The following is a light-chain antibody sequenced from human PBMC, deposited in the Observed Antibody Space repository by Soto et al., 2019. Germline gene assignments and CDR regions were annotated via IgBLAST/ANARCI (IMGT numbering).Light chain of an antibody. CDR1: SGSIASQY. CDR2: EIN. Sequence: NFMLTQPHSVSESPGKTVTISCTRGSGSIASQYVQWYQQRPGSAPRTVMYEINQRPSGVPDRFSGSIDSSSNSASLTIFGLKTEDEADYYCQSYDDNNRGVFGGGTKLTVL. CDR3: QSYDDNNRGV. V-gene: IGLV6-57*04. J-gene: IGLJ3*02.